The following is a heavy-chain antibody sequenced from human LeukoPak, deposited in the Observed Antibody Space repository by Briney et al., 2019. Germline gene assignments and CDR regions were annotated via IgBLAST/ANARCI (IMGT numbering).Heavy chain of an antibody. CDR1: GYTFTSYD. CDR2: MSPNSGDT. D-gene: IGHD7-27*01. J-gene: IGHJ4*02. Sequence: ASVKVSCKASGYTFTSYDFNCMRQATGQGPEWMGWMSPNSGDTGYAQKFQDRVTMTRNTSISTAYMELSSLRSDDTAVYYCARGPPNWGYDYWGPGTLVTVSS. V-gene: IGHV1-8*01. CDR3: ARGPPNWGYDY.